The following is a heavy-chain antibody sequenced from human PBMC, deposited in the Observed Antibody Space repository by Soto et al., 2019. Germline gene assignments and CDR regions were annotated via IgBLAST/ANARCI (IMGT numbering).Heavy chain of an antibody. CDR1: GFTFSSYW. Sequence: GGSLRLSCAASGFTFSSYWMSWVRQAPGKGLEWVANIKQDGSEKYYVDSVKGRFTISRDNAKNSLYLQMNSLRAEDTAVYYCENNPVGPDAFDIWGQGTMVTVSS. J-gene: IGHJ3*02. CDR2: IKQDGSEK. CDR3: ENNPVGPDAFDI. V-gene: IGHV3-7*03.